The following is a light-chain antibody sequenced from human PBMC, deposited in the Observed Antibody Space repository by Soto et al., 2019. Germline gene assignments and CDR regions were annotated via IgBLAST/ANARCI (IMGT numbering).Light chain of an antibody. CDR1: QSVGTD. CDR3: HQYNDWPRFT. J-gene: IGKJ3*01. Sequence: IVMTQSPATLSVSPGERATLSCRASQSVGTDLAWYQQKPGQAPRRLIYGASTRATGIPARFSGSGSGTEFTLTINRLQSEDLAVYYCHQYNDWPRFTFGPGTKVEIK. CDR2: GAS. V-gene: IGKV3-15*01.